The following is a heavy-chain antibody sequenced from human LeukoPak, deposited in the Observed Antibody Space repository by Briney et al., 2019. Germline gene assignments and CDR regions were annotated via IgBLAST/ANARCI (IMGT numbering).Heavy chain of an antibody. V-gene: IGHV1-46*01. CDR1: GYTFSNYY. Sequence: GASVKVSCKASGYTFSNYYIHWVRQAPGQGLGWMGKINPSDDDITYAQKFQDRVTMTSDTSTSAVYMELSSLRSEDTAVYYCARTLLTGFYMPPGYWGQGSLVTVSS. CDR2: INPSDDDI. CDR3: ARTLLTGFYMPPGY. J-gene: IGHJ4*02. D-gene: IGHD3-9*01.